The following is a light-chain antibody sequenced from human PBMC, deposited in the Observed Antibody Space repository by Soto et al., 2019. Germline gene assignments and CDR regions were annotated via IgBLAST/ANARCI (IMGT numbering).Light chain of an antibody. V-gene: IGKV2-28*01. J-gene: IGKJ2*01. CDR3: MQAQQTPYT. CDR1: QRLLHSNGNTF. CDR2: LGS. Sequence: EIVMTQSPPSLTVTPGEPASISCRSSQRLLHSNGNTFLDWYLQKPGQSPQLLIYLGSNRASGVPDRVSGSEAGTDFTLKISRVEAEDVGVYYCMQAQQTPYTFGQGTKLEIK.